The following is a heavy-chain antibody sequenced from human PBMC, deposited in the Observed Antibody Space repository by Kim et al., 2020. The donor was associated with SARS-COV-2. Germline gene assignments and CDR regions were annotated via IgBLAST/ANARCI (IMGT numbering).Heavy chain of an antibody. J-gene: IGHJ4*02. CDR3: ARRLYYHAGIYYPFDF. D-gene: IGHD1-26*01. Sequence: SVKGRFTISRDRSKNTMDVQMDSLRPDDTAFYYCARRLYYHAGIYYPFDFWGQGTLVTVSS. V-gene: IGHV3-30*01.